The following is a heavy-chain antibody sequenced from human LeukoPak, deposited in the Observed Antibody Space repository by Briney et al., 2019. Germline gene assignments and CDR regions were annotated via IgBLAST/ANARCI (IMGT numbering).Heavy chain of an antibody. Sequence: TGGSLRLSCAASGFTFSSYAMSWVRQAPGKGLEWVANIKQGGSEKYYVDSVKGRFTISRDNAKNSLYLQMNSLRAEDTAVYYCARDGCGGDCDPIGYFDYWGQGTLVTVSS. V-gene: IGHV3-7*01. CDR2: IKQGGSEK. D-gene: IGHD2-21*01. J-gene: IGHJ4*02. CDR3: ARDGCGGDCDPIGYFDY. CDR1: GFTFSSYA.